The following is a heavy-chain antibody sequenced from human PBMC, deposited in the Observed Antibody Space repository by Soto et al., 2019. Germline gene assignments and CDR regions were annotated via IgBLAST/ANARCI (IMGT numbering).Heavy chain of an antibody. CDR3: ARDLGSGYGPGDY. V-gene: IGHV1-69*14. CDR2: IIPIFGTT. CDR1: GDIFSGYS. D-gene: IGHD5-12*01. J-gene: IGHJ4*02. Sequence: QVQLVQSGAEVKKPGSSVKVSCKTSGDIFSGYSISWVRQAPGQGLEWMGGIIPIFGTTNYAQRFHGRVTITADKSTSTVYMELYSLKSEDTAVYYCARDLGSGYGPGDYWGQGTLVTVSS.